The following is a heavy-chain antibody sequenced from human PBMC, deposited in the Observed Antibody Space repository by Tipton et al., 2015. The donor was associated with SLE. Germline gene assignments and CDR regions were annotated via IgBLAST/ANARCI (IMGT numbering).Heavy chain of an antibody. CDR1: GYTFTSYA. CDR3: ARDGCSGGSCSAVPFDY. J-gene: IGHJ4*02. D-gene: IGHD2-15*01. V-gene: IGHV7-4-1*02. CDR2: INTNTGNP. Sequence: QVQLVQSGSELKKPGASVKVSCKASGYTFTSYAMNWVRQAPGQGLEWMGWINTNTGNPTYAQGFTGRFVFSLDTSVSTAYLQISSLKAEDTAVYYCARDGCSGGSCSAVPFDYWGQGTLVTVSS.